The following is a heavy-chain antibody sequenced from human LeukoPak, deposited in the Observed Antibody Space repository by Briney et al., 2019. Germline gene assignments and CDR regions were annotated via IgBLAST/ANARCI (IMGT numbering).Heavy chain of an antibody. Sequence: GGPLRLSCAASGLTFTAFWMTWVRLAAGRGVESLANIKPDGNEKYSVDSVKGRFAISRDNAKTEVYLEMNSLRCEEQGHYYSSRRDSSRSPRAYWGQGTLVRVSS. J-gene: IGHJ4*02. D-gene: IGHD2-2*01. V-gene: IGHV3-7*01. CDR2: IKPDGNEK. CDR1: GLTFTAFW. CDR3: SRRDSSRSPRAY.